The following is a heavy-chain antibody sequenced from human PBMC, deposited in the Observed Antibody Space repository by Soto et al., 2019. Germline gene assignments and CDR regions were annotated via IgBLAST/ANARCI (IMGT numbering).Heavy chain of an antibody. D-gene: IGHD4-4*01. J-gene: IGHJ4*02. Sequence: EVQLVESGGGLVQPGGSLRLSCAASGFTFSSYEMNWARQAPGKGLEWVSYISSSGSTIYYADSVKGRFTISRDNAKNSLYLQMNSLRAEDTAVYYCARAGRTTVIPPEYYFDYWGQGTLVTVSS. CDR2: ISSSGSTI. V-gene: IGHV3-48*03. CDR3: ARAGRTTVIPPEYYFDY. CDR1: GFTFSSYE.